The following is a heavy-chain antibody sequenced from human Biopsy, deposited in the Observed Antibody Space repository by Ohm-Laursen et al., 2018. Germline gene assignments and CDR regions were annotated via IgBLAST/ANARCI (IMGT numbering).Heavy chain of an antibody. D-gene: IGHD3-10*01. CDR2: IRSKAKSYAT. CDR1: GFTFSASA. J-gene: IGHJ4*02. Sequence: SLRLSCTAPGFTFSASAVHWVRQASGKGLEWVGRIRSKAKSYATAYAASVTGRFTISREDSKNTTYLQMNSLKTEDTAVYYCTLEGAGFDNWGQGTLVTVSS. CDR3: TLEGAGFDN. V-gene: IGHV3-73*01.